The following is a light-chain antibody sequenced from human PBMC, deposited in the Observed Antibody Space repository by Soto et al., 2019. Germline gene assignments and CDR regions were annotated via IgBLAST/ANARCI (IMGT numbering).Light chain of an antibody. CDR1: RSDIGAYNF. V-gene: IGLV2-14*03. CDR3: TSWTTSTTMI. CDR2: DVN. Sequence: QSVMTQPASVSGSPGQSITMSCTGTRSDIGAYNFVSWYQQHPGEVPKLILYDVNVRPSGVSNRFSGSKSGNTASLTISGLQAEDEAEYYCTSWTTSTTMIFGGGTKLTVL. J-gene: IGLJ2*01.